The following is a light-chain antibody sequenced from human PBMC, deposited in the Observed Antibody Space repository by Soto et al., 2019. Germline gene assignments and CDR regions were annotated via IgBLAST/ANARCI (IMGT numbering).Light chain of an antibody. J-gene: IGKJ1*01. CDR3: QQYGSYPVT. CDR2: VAS. V-gene: IGKV3-20*01. Sequence: EIVLTQSPGTLSLSPGERATLSCRASQSVSSSYLAWFQQKSGQAPRLRIYVASSRATGIPDRFSGSGSGTDFSLTISRLEPEEFAVYYCQQYGSYPVTFGRGTKVEIK. CDR1: QSVSSSY.